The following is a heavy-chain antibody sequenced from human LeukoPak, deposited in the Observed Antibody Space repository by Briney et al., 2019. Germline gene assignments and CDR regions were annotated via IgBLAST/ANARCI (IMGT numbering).Heavy chain of an antibody. Sequence: SETLSLTCAVYGGSFSGYYWSWIRQPPGKGLEWIGEINHSGSTNYNPSLKSRVTISVDTSKNQFSLKPSSVTAADTAVYYCARGRVVGATFDYWGQGTLVTVSS. J-gene: IGHJ4*02. V-gene: IGHV4-34*01. CDR2: INHSGST. CDR3: ARGRVVGATFDY. CDR1: GGSFSGYY. D-gene: IGHD1-26*01.